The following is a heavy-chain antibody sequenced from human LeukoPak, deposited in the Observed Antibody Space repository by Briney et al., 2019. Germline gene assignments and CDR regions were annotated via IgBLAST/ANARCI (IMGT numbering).Heavy chain of an antibody. V-gene: IGHV3-21*01. Sequence: GGSLRLSCAASGFTFSSYSMNWVRQSPGKGLEWVSSISSSSYIYYADSVKGRFTISRDNAKSSLFLQMNSLRAEDTAVYYCVSAYGSGWFGFDYWGQGTLVTVSS. CDR2: ISSSSYI. D-gene: IGHD2-15*01. CDR3: VSAYGSGWFGFDY. J-gene: IGHJ4*02. CDR1: GFTFSSYS.